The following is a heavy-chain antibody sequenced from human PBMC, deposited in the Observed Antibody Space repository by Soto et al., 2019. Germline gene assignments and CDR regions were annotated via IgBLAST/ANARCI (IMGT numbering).Heavy chain of an antibody. D-gene: IGHD6-19*01. CDR2: ISYDGSNK. Sequence: QVQLVESGGGVVQPGTSLRLSCAASGLTFSSYGMHWVRQAPGKGLEWVAVISYDGSNKYYADSVKGRFTISRDNSKNTLYLQVNSLRAEDTAVYYCAKGVSSGWPFDYWGQGTLVTVSS. J-gene: IGHJ4*02. V-gene: IGHV3-30*18. CDR1: GLTFSSYG. CDR3: AKGVSSGWPFDY.